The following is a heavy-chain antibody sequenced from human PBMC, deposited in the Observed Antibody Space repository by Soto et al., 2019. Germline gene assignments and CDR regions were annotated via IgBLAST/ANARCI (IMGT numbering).Heavy chain of an antibody. CDR1: GASICSYY. CDR2: IYYSGST. D-gene: IGHD4-17*01. V-gene: IGHV4-59*12. J-gene: IGHJ4*02. Sequence: GSVALSCPLSGASICSYYRSWRRQTPGKGLEWIGYIYYSGSTYYNPSLKSRVTISVDTSKNQFSLKLSSVTAADTAVYYCARDRAYGGSTIVDYWGQGTLVT. CDR3: ARDRAYGGSTIVDY.